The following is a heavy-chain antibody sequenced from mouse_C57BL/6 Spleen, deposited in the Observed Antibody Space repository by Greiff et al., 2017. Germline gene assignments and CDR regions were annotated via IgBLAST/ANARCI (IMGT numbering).Heavy chain of an antibody. CDR1: GFTFTSYN. D-gene: IGHD3-1*01. J-gene: IGHJ2*01. V-gene: IGHV5-9*04. CDR2: ISGGGGNT. CDR3: ARRGYYCPFDY. Sequence: EVKLVESGGGLVKPGASLKLSCAASGFTFTSYNMPWVRQTPGQRLEWVATISGGGGNTYYPDRVKGRDTMTGDKAWSTVYMQISSLRSEDSAVYYCARRGYYCPFDYWGQGTTLTVSS.